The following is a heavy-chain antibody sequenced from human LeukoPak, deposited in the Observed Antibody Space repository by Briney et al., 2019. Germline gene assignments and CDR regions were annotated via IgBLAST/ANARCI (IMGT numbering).Heavy chain of an antibody. CDR2: ISSSSSYI. D-gene: IGHD4-11*01. V-gene: IGHV3-21*04. J-gene: IGHJ3*02. CDR1: GFTFSSYS. Sequence: PGGSLRLSCAASGFTFSSYSMNWVRQAPGKGLEWVSSISSSSSYIYYADSVKGRFTISRDNAKNSLYLQMNSLRAEDMALYYCAKDFYSNNDAFDIWGQGTMVTVSS. CDR3: AKDFYSNNDAFDI.